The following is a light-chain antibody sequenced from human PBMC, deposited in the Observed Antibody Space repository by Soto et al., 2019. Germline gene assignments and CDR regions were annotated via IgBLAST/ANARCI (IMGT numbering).Light chain of an antibody. V-gene: IGKV3-20*01. Sequence: EIVLTQSPGTLSLSPGERATLSCRSSQSVSSSYLAWYQQKPGQAPRLLIYDVSSRATGIPDRFSGSGSGTDFSLTISRLGPEDSAVYYCQQYGSSPTFGQGTKVEIK. CDR3: QQYGSSPT. CDR2: DVS. CDR1: QSVSSSY. J-gene: IGKJ1*01.